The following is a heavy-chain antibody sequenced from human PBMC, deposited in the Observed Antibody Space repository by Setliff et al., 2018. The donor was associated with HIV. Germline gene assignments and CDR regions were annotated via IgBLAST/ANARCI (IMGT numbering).Heavy chain of an antibody. V-gene: IGHV1-18*01. CDR3: ARDGWRHVLHGNYYYYFMDV. CDR2: ISAYNGYT. Sequence: ASVKVSCKASAYTFTNYGISWVRQAPGQGLEWMGWISAYNGYTNYAQKLQGRVTMTTDTSTSTAYMELGSLRSDDTAVYYCARDGWRHVLHGNYYYYFMDVWGKGTTVTVSS. J-gene: IGHJ6*03. D-gene: IGHD2-8*01. CDR1: AYTFTNYG.